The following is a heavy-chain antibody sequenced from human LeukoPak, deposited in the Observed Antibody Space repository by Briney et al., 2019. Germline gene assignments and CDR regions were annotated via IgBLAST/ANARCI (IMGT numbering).Heavy chain of an antibody. J-gene: IGHJ6*04. CDR1: GFTFSSYA. CDR3: AKSRLVAVVAAYMDV. CDR2: ISYDASNK. Sequence: PGRSLRLSCAASGFTFSSYAMHWVRRAPGKGLEWVTIISYDASNKYYADSVKGRFTISRDNSKNTLYLQLDSLRPEDTAVYYCAKSRLVAVVAAYMDVWGKGTTVTASS. D-gene: IGHD2-15*01. V-gene: IGHV3-30*18.